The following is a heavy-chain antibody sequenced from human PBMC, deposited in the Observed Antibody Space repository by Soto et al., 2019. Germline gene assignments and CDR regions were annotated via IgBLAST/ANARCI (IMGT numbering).Heavy chain of an antibody. CDR1: GFTFSNYW. D-gene: IGHD3-3*01. CDR3: ARDLRGYASH. J-gene: IGHJ4*02. CDR2: INTDGSTT. V-gene: IGHV3-74*01. Sequence: EVQLVESGGGLVQPGGSLRLSCAASGFTFSNYWMHWVRQAPGKGPVWVSRINTDGSTTNYSDSVKGRFTISRDIAKNTLYLQTHSLGAEDTAVYYSARDLRGYASHWGQGTLVTVSS.